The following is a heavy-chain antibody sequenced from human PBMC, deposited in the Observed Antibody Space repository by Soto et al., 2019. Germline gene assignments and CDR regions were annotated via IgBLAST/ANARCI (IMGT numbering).Heavy chain of an antibody. Sequence: EVQLVESGGGLAQPGGSLRLSCAASGFTSSNYDMHWVRQVTGKGLEWVSAIGTGGETYYAGSVKGRFTISRENAKNSLYLQRNSLRVGDTAVYYWVRAVAGAGWFDPWGQGTLVTVSS. D-gene: IGHD6-19*01. V-gene: IGHV3-13*04. J-gene: IGHJ5*02. CDR1: GFTSSNYD. CDR2: IGTGGET. CDR3: VRAVAGAGWFDP.